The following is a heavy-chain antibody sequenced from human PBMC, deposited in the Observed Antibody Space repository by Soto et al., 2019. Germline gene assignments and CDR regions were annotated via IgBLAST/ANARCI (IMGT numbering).Heavy chain of an antibody. CDR1: GFTFSSYG. CDR3: AKDRGLELLRY. CDR2: ISYDGSNK. J-gene: IGHJ4*02. Sequence: SLRLSCAASGFTFSSYGMHWVRQAPGKGLEWVAVISYDGSNKYYADSVKGRFTISRDNSKNTLYLQMNSLRAEDTAVYYCAKDRGLELLRYWGQGTLVTVSS. V-gene: IGHV3-30*18. D-gene: IGHD1-7*01.